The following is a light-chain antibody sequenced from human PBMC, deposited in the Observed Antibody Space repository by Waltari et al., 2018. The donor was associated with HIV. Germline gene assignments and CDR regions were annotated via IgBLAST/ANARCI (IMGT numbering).Light chain of an antibody. CDR3: QQYSEYPIT. CDR2: GAS. CDR1: QDITDY. J-gene: IGKJ5*01. V-gene: IGKV1-8*01. Sequence: AIRLNQSPSSLSASTGDRVTVTCRASQDITDYLAWFQQKPAKAPQLLIYGASSLESGAPLRFSGSGSGTNFSLTISCLQSEDFATYYCQQYSEYPITFGQGTRLEVK.